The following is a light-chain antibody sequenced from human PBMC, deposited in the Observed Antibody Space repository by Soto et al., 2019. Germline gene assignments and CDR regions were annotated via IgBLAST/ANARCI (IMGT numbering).Light chain of an antibody. Sequence: DIVMTQSPGSLAVSLGERATFNCKSSQNLLYSSNNRNYLAWYQQKPGQPPKLLVSWASTRESGVPDRFSGGGSGTDFTLTITSLQAEDVAVYYCQQYYSDPLTFGQGTKVEIK. CDR2: WAS. J-gene: IGKJ1*01. CDR1: QNLLYSSNNRNY. V-gene: IGKV4-1*01. CDR3: QQYYSDPLT.